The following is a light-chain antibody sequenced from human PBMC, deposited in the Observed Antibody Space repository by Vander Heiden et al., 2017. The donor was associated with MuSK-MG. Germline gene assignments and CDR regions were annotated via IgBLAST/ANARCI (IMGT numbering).Light chain of an antibody. Sequence: QPPLTQPPSASWSPGQSVTISCTGSSSDVGGYNYVSWYQQHPGKAPKLMMFEVNKRPSGVPDRFSGSKSGNTASLTVSGRQAEDEADNYCNSYGDRSWVFGGGTRLTVL. CDR1: SSDVGGYNY. J-gene: IGLJ3*02. CDR3: NSYGDRSWV. CDR2: EVN. V-gene: IGLV2-8*01.